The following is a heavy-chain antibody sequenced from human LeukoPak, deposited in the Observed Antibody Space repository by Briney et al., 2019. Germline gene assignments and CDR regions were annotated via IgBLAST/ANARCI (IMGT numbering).Heavy chain of an antibody. Sequence: SETLSLTCAVYGGSFSEYYWNWIRQPPGKGLEWIGEISHSGSTSYNPSLRSRVTILVDTSKNQFSLRLNSVTAADTAVYYCARDRAYSSSWYGAGFDPWGQGTLVTVSS. CDR2: ISHSGST. CDR1: GGSFSEYY. V-gene: IGHV4-34*01. CDR3: ARDRAYSSSWYGAGFDP. D-gene: IGHD6-13*01. J-gene: IGHJ5*02.